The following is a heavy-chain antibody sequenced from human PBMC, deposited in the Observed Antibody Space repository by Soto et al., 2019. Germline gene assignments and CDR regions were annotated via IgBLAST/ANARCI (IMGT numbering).Heavy chain of an antibody. D-gene: IGHD3-3*01. CDR2: ISSSGSTI. V-gene: IGHV3-48*03. Sequence: PGGSLRLSCAASGFTFSSYEMNWVRQAPGKGLEWVSYISSSGSTIYYADSVKGRFTISRDNAKNSLYLQMNSLRAEDTAVYYCARDDFWSGFDPWGQGTLVTVSS. CDR3: ARDDFWSGFDP. CDR1: GFTFSSYE. J-gene: IGHJ5*02.